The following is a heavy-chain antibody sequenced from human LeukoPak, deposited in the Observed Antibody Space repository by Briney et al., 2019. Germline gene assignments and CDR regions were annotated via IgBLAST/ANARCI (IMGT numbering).Heavy chain of an antibody. CDR2: INHSGST. D-gene: IGHD4-17*01. J-gene: IGHJ4*02. CDR3: ARHRRGDYALGVVRGKNDY. Sequence: SETLSLTCAVYGGSFSGYYWSWIRQPPGKGLEWIGEINHSGSTNYNPSLKSRVTISVDTSKNQFSLKLSSVTAADTAVYYCARHRRGDYALGVVRGKNDYWGQGTLVTVSS. V-gene: IGHV4-34*01. CDR1: GGSFSGYY.